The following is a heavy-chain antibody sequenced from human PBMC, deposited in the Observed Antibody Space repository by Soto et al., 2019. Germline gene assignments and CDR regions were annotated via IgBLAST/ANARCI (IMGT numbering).Heavy chain of an antibody. V-gene: IGHV3-73*01. CDR2: IRSKANSYAT. Sequence: PGGSLRLSCAASGFTFSGSAMHWVRQASGKGLEWVGRIRSKANSYATAYAASVKGRFTISRDDSKNTAYLQMNSLKTEDTAVYYCTTGPGILTGYHIFDYWGQGTLVTVSS. D-gene: IGHD3-9*01. CDR1: GFTFSGSA. CDR3: TTGPGILTGYHIFDY. J-gene: IGHJ4*02.